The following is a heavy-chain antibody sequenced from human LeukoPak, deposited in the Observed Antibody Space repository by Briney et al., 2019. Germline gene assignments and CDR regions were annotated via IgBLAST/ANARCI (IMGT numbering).Heavy chain of an antibody. CDR2: FYSGGTT. CDR1: GFTVSRNY. V-gene: IGHV3-66*01. Sequence: GGSLRLSCAASGFTVSRNYMSWVRQAPGKGLEWVSAFYSGGTTYYADSVKGRFTISTDDSKNTLYLQMNSLRAEDTAMYYCASPAGATSESAAFDIWGQGTMVTVSS. J-gene: IGHJ3*02. D-gene: IGHD5-12*01. CDR3: ASPAGATSESAAFDI.